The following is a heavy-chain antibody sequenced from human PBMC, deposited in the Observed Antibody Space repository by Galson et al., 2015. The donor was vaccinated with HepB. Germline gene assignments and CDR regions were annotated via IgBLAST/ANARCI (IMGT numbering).Heavy chain of an antibody. CDR1: GFTFSNYA. D-gene: IGHD4-17*01. V-gene: IGHV3-30*01. J-gene: IGHJ4*02. CDR2: ISYAGSNE. CDR3: ARDQYPEGDYPVY. Sequence: SLRLSCAASGFTFSNYAMHWVRQAPGRGLQWVAVISYAGSNEHYADSVKGRFIISRDNSKNTLSLQMHSLRPEDTAVYYCARDQYPEGDYPVYWGQGALVTVSS.